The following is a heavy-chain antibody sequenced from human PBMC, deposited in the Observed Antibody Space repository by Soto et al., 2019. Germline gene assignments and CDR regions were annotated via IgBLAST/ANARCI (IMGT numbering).Heavy chain of an antibody. CDR3: AREQDSRGVGAGTY. V-gene: IGHV3-33*01. CDR2: IWYDGSNK. J-gene: IGHJ4*02. CDR1: GFTFSSYG. Sequence: QVQLVESGGGVVQPGRSLRLSCAASGFTFSSYGMHWVRQAPGKGLEWVAVIWYDGSNKYYADSVKGRFTISRDNSKNTLYLQMNSLRAEDTAVYYCAREQDSRGVGAGTYWGQGTLVTVSS. D-gene: IGHD6-19*01.